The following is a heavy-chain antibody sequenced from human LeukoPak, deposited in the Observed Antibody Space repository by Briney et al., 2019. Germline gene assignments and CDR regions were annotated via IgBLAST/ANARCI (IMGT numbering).Heavy chain of an antibody. CDR2: IYHSGSA. Sequence: SETLSLTCTVSGYSIISGYNWAWIRQPPGKVLEWIGSIYHSGSAYYNPSLRSRVGISVDTYKNQFYLTLSSVTAADSAVYFCARHDDYPSNSQPDGFDVWGQGTMVTVSS. CDR3: ARHDDYPSNSQPDGFDV. V-gene: IGHV4-38-2*02. J-gene: IGHJ3*01. CDR1: GYSIISGYN. D-gene: IGHD4-23*01.